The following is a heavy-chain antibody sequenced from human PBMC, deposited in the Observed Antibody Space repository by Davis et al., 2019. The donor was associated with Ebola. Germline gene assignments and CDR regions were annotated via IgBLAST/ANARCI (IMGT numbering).Heavy chain of an antibody. D-gene: IGHD2-21*01. Sequence: ASVKVSCKASGYTFTSYAMHWVRQAPGQRLEWMGWISAYNGNTNYAQKLQGRVTMTTDTSTSTAYMELWSLRSDDTAVYYCARRRDYDAFDIWGQGTMVTVSS. CDR2: ISAYNGNT. CDR1: GYTFTSYA. CDR3: ARRRDYDAFDI. V-gene: IGHV1-18*01. J-gene: IGHJ3*02.